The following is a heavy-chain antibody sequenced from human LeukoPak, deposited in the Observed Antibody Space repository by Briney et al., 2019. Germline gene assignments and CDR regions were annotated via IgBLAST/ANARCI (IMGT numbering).Heavy chain of an antibody. V-gene: IGHV4-34*01. CDR3: ARHPALYYYDSSGYYYDAFDI. Sequence: SETLSLTCAVYGGSFSGYYWSWIRQPPGKGLEWIGEINHSGSTNYNPSLKSRVTISVDTSKNQFSLKLSSVTAADTAVYYCARHPALYYYDSSGYYYDAFDIWGQGTMVTVSS. J-gene: IGHJ3*02. CDR1: GGSFSGYY. D-gene: IGHD3-22*01. CDR2: INHSGST.